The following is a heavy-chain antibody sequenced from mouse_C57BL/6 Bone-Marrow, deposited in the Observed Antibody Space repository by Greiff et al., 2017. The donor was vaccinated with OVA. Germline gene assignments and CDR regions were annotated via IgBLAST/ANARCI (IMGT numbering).Heavy chain of an antibody. D-gene: IGHD2-4*01. CDR2: ILPGSGST. V-gene: IGHV1-9*01. Sequence: QVQLQQSGAELMKPGASVKLSCKATGYTFTGYWIEWVKQRPGHGLEWIGEILPGSGSTNYNEKFKGKATFTADPSSNTAYMQLSSLTTEDSAIYYCASYDYDRLWFAYWGQGTLVTVSA. J-gene: IGHJ3*01. CDR3: ASYDYDRLWFAY. CDR1: GYTFTGYW.